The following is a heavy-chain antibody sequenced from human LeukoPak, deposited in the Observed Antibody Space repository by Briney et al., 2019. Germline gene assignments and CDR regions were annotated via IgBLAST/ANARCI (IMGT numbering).Heavy chain of an antibody. CDR3: ASHQYSSSWYWFDY. CDR1: GGSISSYY. CDR2: IYYSGST. V-gene: IGHV4-59*01. J-gene: IGHJ4*02. Sequence: SETLSLTCTVSGGSISSYYWSWIRQPPGKGLEWIGYIYYSGSTNYNPSLKSRVTISVGTSKNQFSLKLSSVTAADTAVYYCASHQYSSSWYWFDYWGQGTLVTVSS. D-gene: IGHD6-13*01.